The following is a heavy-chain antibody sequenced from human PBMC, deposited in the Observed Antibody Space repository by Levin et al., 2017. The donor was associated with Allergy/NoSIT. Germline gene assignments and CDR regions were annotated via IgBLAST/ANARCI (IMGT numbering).Heavy chain of an antibody. CDR1: GFTFSSYS. CDR3: ARDSPIGCSGGSCYSGGVGY. V-gene: IGHV3-48*02. CDR2: ISSSSSTI. J-gene: IGHJ4*02. Sequence: GGSLRLSCAASGFTFSSYSMNWVRQAPGKGLEWVSYISSSSSTIYYADSVKGRFTISRDNAKNSLYLQMNSLRDEDTAVYYCARDSPIGCSGGSCYSGGVGYWGQGTLVTVSS. D-gene: IGHD2-15*01.